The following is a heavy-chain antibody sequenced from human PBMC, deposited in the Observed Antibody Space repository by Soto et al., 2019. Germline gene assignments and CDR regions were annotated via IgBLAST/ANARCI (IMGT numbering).Heavy chain of an antibody. J-gene: IGHJ4*02. Sequence: EVQLVESGGGLVKPGGSLRLSCVASGFNFSDAWMNWFRQAPGKGLEWVGHVKTKADGGTTDYAASVKGRFIVSRDDSTNTLYLPMNSLKSEDTAVYYCTTLGPSWGQGTQVVVSS. CDR1: GFNFSDAW. CDR2: VKTKADGGTT. CDR3: TTLGPS. V-gene: IGHV3-15*07.